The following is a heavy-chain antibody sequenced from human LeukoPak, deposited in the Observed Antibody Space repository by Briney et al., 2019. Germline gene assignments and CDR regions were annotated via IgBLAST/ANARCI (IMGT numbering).Heavy chain of an antibody. D-gene: IGHD2-2*01. CDR1: GGSIADYY. Sequence: SETLSLTCTVSGGSIADYYWSWIRQFPGKGLEWIGYISYRGSTSYNPSLNSRVSISLDTSKNQLSLKLSSVIAADTAVYYCARTTEGYCSSTSCFGFSYSYYMDVWGKGTTVTISS. CDR2: ISYRGST. J-gene: IGHJ6*03. CDR3: ARTTEGYCSSTSCFGFSYSYYMDV. V-gene: IGHV4-59*01.